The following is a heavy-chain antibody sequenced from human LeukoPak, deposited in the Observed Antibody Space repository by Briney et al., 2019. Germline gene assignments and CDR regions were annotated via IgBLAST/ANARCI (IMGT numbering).Heavy chain of an antibody. CDR1: GYSFTSYW. CDR2: IYPGDSDT. Sequence: GESLKISCKGSGYSFTSYWIGWVRQLPGKGLEWMGIIYPGDSDTRYSPSFQGQVTISADKSISTAYLQWSSLKASDTTMYYCARRVRYYYGSGAAFDIWGQGTMVTVSS. V-gene: IGHV5-51*01. D-gene: IGHD3-10*01. J-gene: IGHJ3*02. CDR3: ARRVRYYYGSGAAFDI.